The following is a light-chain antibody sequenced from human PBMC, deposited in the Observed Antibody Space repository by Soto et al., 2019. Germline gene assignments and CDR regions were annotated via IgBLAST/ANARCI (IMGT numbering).Light chain of an antibody. CDR3: QQYASSPLT. V-gene: IGKV3-20*01. Sequence: ETVLTQSPGTLSLSPGERATLSCRASQNVGRNYVVWYQQKPGQAPRGLIYGASSRATGIPARFSGSGSGTDFTLTISRLEPEDFAVYYCQQYASSPLTFGGGTKVEVK. J-gene: IGKJ4*01. CDR2: GAS. CDR1: QNVGRNY.